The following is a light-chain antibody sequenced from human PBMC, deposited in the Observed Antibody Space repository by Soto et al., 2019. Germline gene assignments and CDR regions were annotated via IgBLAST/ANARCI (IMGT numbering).Light chain of an antibody. CDR1: QSVSNK. Sequence: EIVMTQSPATLSVSPGERATLSCRASQSVSNKVAWYQQKPGQAPRLLIYGASTRATGIPARFSGSGSGTEFTLTISSLQSEDFAVYYCQEYNNWHPVTFGGGTKVEIK. CDR2: GAS. J-gene: IGKJ4*01. CDR3: QEYNNWHPVT. V-gene: IGKV3-15*01.